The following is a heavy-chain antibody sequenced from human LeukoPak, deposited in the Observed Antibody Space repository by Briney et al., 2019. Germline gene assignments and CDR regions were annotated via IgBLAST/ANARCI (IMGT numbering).Heavy chain of an antibody. V-gene: IGHV1-24*01. CDR1: GYTLTELS. CDR2: FDPEDGET. J-gene: IGHJ5*02. Sequence: ASVKVSCKVSGYTLTELSMHWVRQAPGKGLEWMGGFDPEDGETMYAQKFQGRVTMTEDTSTDTAYMELSSLRSEDTAVYYCARAITMVRGVISGVLEPWGQGTLVTVSS. CDR3: ARAITMVRGVISGVLEP. D-gene: IGHD3-10*01.